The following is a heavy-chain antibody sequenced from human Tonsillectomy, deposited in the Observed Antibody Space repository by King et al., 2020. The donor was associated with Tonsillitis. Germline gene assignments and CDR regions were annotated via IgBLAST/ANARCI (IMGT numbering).Heavy chain of an antibody. D-gene: IGHD3-22*01. Sequence: QLQESGPGLVKPSGTLSLTCAVSGGSISSNNWWSWVRQSPGKGLEWIGEIYHSGSTNYNTSLKSRVTISIDKSKNQFFLRLSSVTAADTAVYYCSRSPEDYDSSGYYYVGGAFDIWGQGTMVTVSS. CDR2: IYHSGST. CDR3: SRSPEDYDSSGYYYVGGAFDI. J-gene: IGHJ3*02. V-gene: IGHV4-4*02. CDR1: GGSISSNNW.